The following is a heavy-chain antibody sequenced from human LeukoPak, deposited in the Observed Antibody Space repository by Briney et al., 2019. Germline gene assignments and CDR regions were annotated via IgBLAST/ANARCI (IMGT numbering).Heavy chain of an antibody. V-gene: IGHV4-4*07. J-gene: IGHJ5*02. Sequence: SETLSLTCTVSGGSISSYYWSWIRQPAGKGLEWIGRIYTSGSTNYNPSLKSRVTMSVDTSKNQFSLKLSSVTAADTAVYYCARADFYYDFWSGYYPRNWFDPWGQGTLVTVSS. CDR3: ARADFYYDFWSGYYPRNWFDP. CDR1: GGSISSYY. CDR2: IYTSGST. D-gene: IGHD3-3*01.